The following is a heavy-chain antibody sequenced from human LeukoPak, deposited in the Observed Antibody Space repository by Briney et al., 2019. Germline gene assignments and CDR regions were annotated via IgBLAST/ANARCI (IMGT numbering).Heavy chain of an antibody. CDR2: IYSDGSI. V-gene: IGHV3-53*01. CDR1: EFSVGGNY. J-gene: IGHJ3*02. D-gene: IGHD1-1*01. CDR3: ARDRRRLRGMNGDGDAFDI. Sequence: PGGSLRLSCAASEFSVGGNYISWVRQAPGKGLEWVSMIYSDGSIFHADSVKGRFTMSRDNSRSTLDLQMNSLRVEDTAVYFCARDRRRLRGMNGDGDAFDIWGQGTMVTVSS.